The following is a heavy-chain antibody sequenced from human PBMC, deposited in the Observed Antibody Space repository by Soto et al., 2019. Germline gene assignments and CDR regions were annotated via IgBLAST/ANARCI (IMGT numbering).Heavy chain of an antibody. J-gene: IGHJ5*02. D-gene: IGHD2-21*02. V-gene: IGHV3-23*01. CDR1: GFPFWTYS. Sequence: EVKLLESGGGLVQPGGSMRLSCEASGFPFWTYSMSWVRQAPRKGLEWVSGISGSGTATYYTDSVKGRFTVSRDNGKNSLYLQMNSLRVEDTALYFCARDMSYGDFGRNWFDPWGQGTPVTVSA. CDR2: ISGSGTAT. CDR3: ARDMSYGDFGRNWFDP.